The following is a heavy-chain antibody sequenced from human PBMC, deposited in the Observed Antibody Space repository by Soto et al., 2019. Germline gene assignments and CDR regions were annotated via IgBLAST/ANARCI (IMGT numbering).Heavy chain of an antibody. CDR2: ISYDGSNK. V-gene: IGHV3-30-3*01. CDR3: ARDGEYGMDV. J-gene: IGHJ6*02. D-gene: IGHD7-27*01. Sequence: GGSLRLSCAASGFTFSSYAMHWVRQAPGKGLEWVAVISYDGSNKYYADSVKGRFTISRDNSKNTLYLQMNSLRAEDTAVYYCARDGEYGMDVWGQGTTVTVSS. CDR1: GFTFSSYA.